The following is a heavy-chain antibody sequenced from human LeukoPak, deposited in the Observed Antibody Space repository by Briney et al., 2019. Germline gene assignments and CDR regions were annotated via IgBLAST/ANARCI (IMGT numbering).Heavy chain of an antibody. V-gene: IGHV1-2*02. CDR3: ASSLSRYFDWFDAFDI. CDR2: INPNSGGT. J-gene: IGHJ3*02. Sequence: ASVKVSCKASGYTFTGYYMHWVRQAPGQGLEWMGWINPNSGGTNYAQKFQGRVTMTRDTSISTAYMELSRLRSDDTAVYYCASSLSRYFDWFDAFDIWGQGTMVTVSS. CDR1: GYTFTGYY. D-gene: IGHD3-9*01.